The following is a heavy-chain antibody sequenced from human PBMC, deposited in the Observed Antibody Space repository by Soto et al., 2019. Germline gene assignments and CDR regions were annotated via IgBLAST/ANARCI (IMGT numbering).Heavy chain of an antibody. V-gene: IGHV3-23*01. CDR1: GFTFSSYA. J-gene: IGHJ4*02. CDR3: AKVKGITIFGVVILDTEFDY. CDR2: ISGSGGST. D-gene: IGHD3-3*01. Sequence: PGGSLRLSCAASGFTFSSYAMSWVRQAPGKGLEWVSAISGSGGSTYYADSVKGRFTISRDNSKNTLYLQMNSLRAEDTAVYYCAKVKGITIFGVVILDTEFDYWGQGTLVTVSS.